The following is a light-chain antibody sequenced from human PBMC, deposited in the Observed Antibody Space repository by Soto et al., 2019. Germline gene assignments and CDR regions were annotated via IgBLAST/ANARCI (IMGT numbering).Light chain of an antibody. V-gene: IGLV2-14*03. J-gene: IGLJ2*01. CDR1: SSDVGGYNY. CDR3: SSHSSSSTLVV. Sequence: QSVLTQPASMSGSPGQSITISCTGTSSDVGGYNYVSWYRQHPGKAPKHMIYDVNNRPSGVSNRFSGSKSGNTASLTISGLQAEDEADYYCSSHSSSSTLVVFGGGTQLTVL. CDR2: DVN.